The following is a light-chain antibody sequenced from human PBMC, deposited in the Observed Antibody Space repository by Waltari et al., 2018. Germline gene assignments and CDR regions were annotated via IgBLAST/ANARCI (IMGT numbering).Light chain of an antibody. CDR2: GAS. CDR1: ESVSTK. CDR3: QQYSNWPPT. J-gene: IGKJ1*01. Sequence: ETVMTQSPATLSVSPGEGATLSCRASESVSTKLAWFQRKSGQAPRLLIYGASTRATGIPARFSGTGSGTEFTLTVSSLQSEDFALYYCQQYSNWPPTFGQGTKVDIK. V-gene: IGKV3-15*01.